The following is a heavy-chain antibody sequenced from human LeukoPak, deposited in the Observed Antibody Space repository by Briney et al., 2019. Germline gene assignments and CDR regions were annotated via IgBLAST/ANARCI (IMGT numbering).Heavy chain of an antibody. CDR3: ARAIPSLLWFGELDAFDI. CDR1: GFTFSSYA. V-gene: IGHV3-30*14. J-gene: IGHJ3*02. CDR2: ISYDGSNK. D-gene: IGHD3-10*01. Sequence: GGSLRLSCAASGFTFSSYAMHWVRQAPGKGLEWVAVISYDGSNKYYADSVKGRFTISRDNSKNTLYLQMNSLRAGDTAVYYCARAIPSLLWFGELDAFDIWGQGTMVTVSS.